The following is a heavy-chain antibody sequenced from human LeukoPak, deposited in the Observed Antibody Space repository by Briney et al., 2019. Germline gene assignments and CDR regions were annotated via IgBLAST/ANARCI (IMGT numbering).Heavy chain of an antibody. CDR2: ITWDGGSA. V-gene: IGHV3-43D*03. CDR1: GFTFDDYA. Sequence: GGSLRLSCAASGFTFDDYAVHWVRQAPGKGLEWVSFITWDGGSAYYADSVKGRFTISRDIAKNSLYLRMNSLRADDTALYYCAKDHDYGGNSGRYFDYWGQGTLVTVSS. CDR3: AKDHDYGGNSGRYFDY. J-gene: IGHJ4*02. D-gene: IGHD4-23*01.